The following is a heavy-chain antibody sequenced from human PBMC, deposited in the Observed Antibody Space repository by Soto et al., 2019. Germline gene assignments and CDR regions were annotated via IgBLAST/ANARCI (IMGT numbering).Heavy chain of an antibody. CDR1: GGSISSGGYS. D-gene: IGHD3-22*01. Sequence: SETLSLTCTVSGGSISSGGYSWSWIRQPPGKGLEWIGYIYHSGSTYYNPSLKSRVTISVDRSKNQFSLKLSSVTAADTAVYYCASFTGVVIPAGWFDPWGQGTLVTVSS. CDR3: ASFTGVVIPAGWFDP. V-gene: IGHV4-30-2*01. J-gene: IGHJ5*02. CDR2: IYHSGST.